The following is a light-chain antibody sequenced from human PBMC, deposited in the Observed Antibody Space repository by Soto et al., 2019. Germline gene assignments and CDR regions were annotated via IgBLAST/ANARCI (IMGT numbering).Light chain of an antibody. J-gene: IGKJ5*01. CDR1: HSVTNTY. CDR3: QHYVERSPIT. CDR2: STS. Sequence: ETVLTQSPGAVSLTPGESASLSCRASHSVTNTYLAWYQQRPGPAPRLLLFSTSRRATGIPDRFSGSGSGTDFTLTISGLEPEDFALYYCQHYVERSPITFAQGTRLEIK. V-gene: IGKV3-20*01.